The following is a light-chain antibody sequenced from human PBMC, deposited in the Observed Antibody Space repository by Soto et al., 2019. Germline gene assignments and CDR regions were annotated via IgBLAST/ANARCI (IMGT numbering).Light chain of an antibody. CDR1: QSVASSY. V-gene: IGKV3-20*01. Sequence: EVVLTQSPGTLSLSPGDRVTLSCRASQSVASSYLAWYQQKPGRAPRLLFYSASSRATGIPDRFSSSGSVTDFTLTISRLEPEDFAVYYCHHFGSLPETFGQGTNVE. CDR2: SAS. CDR3: HHFGSLPET. J-gene: IGKJ1*01.